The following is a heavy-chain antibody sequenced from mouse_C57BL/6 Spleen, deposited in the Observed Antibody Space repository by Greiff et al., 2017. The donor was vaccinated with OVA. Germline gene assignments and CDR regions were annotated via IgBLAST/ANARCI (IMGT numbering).Heavy chain of an antibody. CDR1: GYSITSGYY. D-gene: IGHD1-1*01. V-gene: IGHV3-6*01. CDR2: ISYDGSN. Sequence: DVQLVESGPGLVKPSQSLSLTCSVTGYSITSGYYWNWIRQFPGNKLEWMGYISYDGSNNYNPSLKNRISITRDTSKNQFFLKLNSVTTEDTATYYCAREGYGSSSGYWGQGTTLTVSS. CDR3: AREGYGSSSGY. J-gene: IGHJ2*01.